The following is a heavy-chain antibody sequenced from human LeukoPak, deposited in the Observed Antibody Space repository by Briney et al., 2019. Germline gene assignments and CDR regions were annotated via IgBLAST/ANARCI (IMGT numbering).Heavy chain of an antibody. V-gene: IGHV3-7*01. CDR1: GFSFRNYW. D-gene: IGHD2-15*01. Sequence: GGSLRLSCAASGFSFRNYWMGWVRQAPGKGLEWVANTRPDGSAEYYADSVRGRFTASRDNANNLLYLQMNRLRAEDTAVYYCARDGGLHTNFDYWGQGTLLTVSS. CDR3: ARDGGLHTNFDY. J-gene: IGHJ4*02. CDR2: TRPDGSAE.